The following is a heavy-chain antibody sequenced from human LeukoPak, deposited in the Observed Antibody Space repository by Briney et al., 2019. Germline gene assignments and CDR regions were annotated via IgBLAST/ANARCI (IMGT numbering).Heavy chain of an antibody. CDR1: GASISSYY. CDR3: ARGSDYSNYGYFDY. Sequence: PSETLSLTCAVSGASISSYYWSWIRQPPGKGLEWIGEINHSGSTNYNPSLKSRVTISVDTSKNQFSLKLSSVTAADTAVYYCARGSDYSNYGYFDYWGQGTLVTVSS. D-gene: IGHD4-11*01. V-gene: IGHV4-34*01. J-gene: IGHJ4*02. CDR2: INHSGST.